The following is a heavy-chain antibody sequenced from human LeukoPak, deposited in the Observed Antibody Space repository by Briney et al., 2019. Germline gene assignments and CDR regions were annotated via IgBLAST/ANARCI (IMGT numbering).Heavy chain of an antibody. CDR3: ARDLLIFGVFLRGNFDY. Sequence: PGGSVRLSCAASGFTFSSYGMSWVRQAPGERLEWVSAISGSAGSAYYADSVKGRFTISRDNAKNSLYLQMNSLRAEDTSVYYCARDLLIFGVFLRGNFDYWGKETLVTVPS. J-gene: IGHJ4*02. CDR1: GFTFSSYG. CDR2: ISGSAGSA. D-gene: IGHD3-3*01. V-gene: IGHV3-23*01.